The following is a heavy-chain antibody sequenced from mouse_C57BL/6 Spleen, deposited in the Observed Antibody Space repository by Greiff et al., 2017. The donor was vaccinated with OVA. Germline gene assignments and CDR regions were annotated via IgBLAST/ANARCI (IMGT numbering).Heavy chain of an antibody. V-gene: IGHV1-22*01. CDR2: INPNNGGT. J-gene: IGHJ3*01. Sequence: EVKLMESGPELVKPGASVKMSCKASGYTFTDYNMHWVKQSHGKSLEWIGYINPNNGGTSYNQKFKGKATLTVNKSSSTAYMELRSLTSEDSAVYYCAPYYYGSILAYWGQGTLVTVSA. D-gene: IGHD1-1*01. CDR3: APYYYGSILAY. CDR1: GYTFTDYN.